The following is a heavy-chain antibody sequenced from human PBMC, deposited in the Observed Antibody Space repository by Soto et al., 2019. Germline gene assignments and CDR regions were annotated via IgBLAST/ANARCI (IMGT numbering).Heavy chain of an antibody. J-gene: IGHJ3*02. V-gene: IGHV1-8*01. CDR3: ARAGRAFGGAFDI. D-gene: IGHD3-10*01. Sequence: ASVKVSGKASGYTFTSYDINWVRQATGQGLEWMGWMNPNSGNTGYAQKFQGRVTMTRNTSISTAYMELSSLRSEDTAVYYCARAGRAFGGAFDIWGQGTMVTVSS. CDR2: MNPNSGNT. CDR1: GYTFTSYD.